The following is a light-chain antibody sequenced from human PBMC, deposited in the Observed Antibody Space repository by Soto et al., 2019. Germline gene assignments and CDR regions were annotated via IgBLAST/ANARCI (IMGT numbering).Light chain of an antibody. J-gene: IGKJ1*01. CDR2: GAS. V-gene: IGKV3-20*01. CDR1: QSVSSSY. Sequence: NVLTHSPCSLAVSPCGRATLSCRASQSVSSSYLAWYQQKPGQAPRLLIYGASSRATGIPDRFSGSGSGTDFTLTISRLEPEDFAVYYCQQYGSSPETFGQGTKVDIK. CDR3: QQYGSSPET.